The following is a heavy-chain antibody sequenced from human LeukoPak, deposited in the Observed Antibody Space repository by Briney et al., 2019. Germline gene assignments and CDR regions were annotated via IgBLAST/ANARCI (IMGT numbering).Heavy chain of an antibody. CDR3: ARDGVVVTALIV. V-gene: IGHV3-11*04. CDR1: GFTVSSNY. Sequence: GSLRLSCSASGFTVSSNYMSWVRQAPGKGLEWVSYISSSGTSIYYADSVKGRFTISRDNDKKSVFLQMDSLRVEDTAVYYCARDGVVVTALIVWGQGTLVTVSS. J-gene: IGHJ1*01. CDR2: ISSSGTSI. D-gene: IGHD2-21*02.